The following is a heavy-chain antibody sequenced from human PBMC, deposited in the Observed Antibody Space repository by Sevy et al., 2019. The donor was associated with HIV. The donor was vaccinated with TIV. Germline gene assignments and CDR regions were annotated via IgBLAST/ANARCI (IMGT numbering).Heavy chain of an antibody. J-gene: IGHJ6*02. CDR1: GFTFSDYY. V-gene: IGHV3-11*01. CDR3: ARDHVKDGDLGDYYYYAMDV. Sequence: TLSLTCAASGFTFSDYYMSWIRQAPGKGLEWISYISGSDSTIYYADSVKGRFTISRDNAKNSLCLQMNSLRPEDTAVYYCARDHVKDGDLGDYYYYAMDVWGQGTTVTVSS. D-gene: IGHD4-17*01. CDR2: ISGSDSTI.